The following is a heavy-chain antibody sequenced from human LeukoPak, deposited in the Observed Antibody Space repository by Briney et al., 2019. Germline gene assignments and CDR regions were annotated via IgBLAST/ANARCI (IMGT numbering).Heavy chain of an antibody. CDR2: INSDGSWT. CDR3: VSFYETY. CDR1: GFTFTSYS. J-gene: IGHJ4*02. V-gene: IGHV3-74*01. D-gene: IGHD2/OR15-2a*01. Sequence: GGSLRLSCAASGFTFTSYSMNWVRQAPGKGLVWVSHINSDGSWTSYADSVKGRFTISKDNAKNTVYLQMNSLRAEDTAVYYCVSFYETYWGRGTLVTVSS.